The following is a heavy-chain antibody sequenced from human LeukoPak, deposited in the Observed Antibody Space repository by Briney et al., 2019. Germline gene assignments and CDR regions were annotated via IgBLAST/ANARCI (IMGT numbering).Heavy chain of an antibody. J-gene: IGHJ4*02. CDR2: ISGSGGST. CDR3: AKDGSGEGQFDY. V-gene: IGHV3-23*01. Sequence: PGGSLRLSCAAYRFTFASYAMGWVRQAPGKGLEWVSGISGSGGSTYYADSVKGRFTISRDTSKNTLYLQMNSLRAEDTAVYYCAKDGSGEGQFDYWGQGTLVTVSS. CDR1: RFTFASYA. D-gene: IGHD2-15*01.